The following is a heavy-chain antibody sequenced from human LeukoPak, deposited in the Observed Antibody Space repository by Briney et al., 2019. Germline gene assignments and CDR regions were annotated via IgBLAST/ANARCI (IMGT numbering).Heavy chain of an antibody. CDR1: GGTFSSYA. V-gene: IGHV1-69*05. CDR3: AREDEYYDYVWGSYRSGFDY. CDR2: IIPIFGTA. D-gene: IGHD3-16*02. J-gene: IGHJ4*02. Sequence: GASVKVSCKASGGTFSSYAISWVRQAPGQGLEWMGRIIPIFGTANYAQKFQGRVTITTDESTSTAYMELSRLRSDDTAVYYCAREDEYYDYVWGSYRSGFDYWGQGTLVTVSS.